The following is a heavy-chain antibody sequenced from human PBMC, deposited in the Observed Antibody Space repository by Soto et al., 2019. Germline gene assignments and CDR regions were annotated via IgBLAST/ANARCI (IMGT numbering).Heavy chain of an antibody. CDR2: IIPIFGTE. Sequence: SVKVSCKASGGTFSCYAICWVLKAPGPGLEWVGGIIPIFGTENYAQKFQGSVTMTADQSTSTAYMERSSLRSEATAVYYCARPLGYCDNWFDPWAQGTLVTVSS. D-gene: IGHD2-21*01. CDR3: ARPLGYCDNWFDP. J-gene: IGHJ5*02. CDR1: GGTFSCYA. V-gene: IGHV1-69*13.